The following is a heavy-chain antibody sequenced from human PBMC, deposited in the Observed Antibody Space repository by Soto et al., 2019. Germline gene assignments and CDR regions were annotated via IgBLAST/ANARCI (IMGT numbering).Heavy chain of an antibody. V-gene: IGHV4-39*02. D-gene: IGHD2-2*01. CDR2: IYYSGST. CDR1: GGSIRSSSYY. J-gene: IGHJ6*02. CDR3: AREDRLLLPAAMDYYDGMDV. Sequence: SETLSLTCTVSGGSIRSSSYYWGWIRQPPGKGLEWIGSIYYSGSTYYNPSLKSRVTISVDTSKNQFSLKLSSVTAADTAVYYCAREDRLLLPAAMDYYDGMDVWGQGTTVTGSS.